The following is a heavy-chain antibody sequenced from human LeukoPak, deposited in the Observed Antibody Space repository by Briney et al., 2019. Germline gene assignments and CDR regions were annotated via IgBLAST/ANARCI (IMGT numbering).Heavy chain of an antibody. J-gene: IGHJ6*02. D-gene: IGHD6-19*01. Sequence: GASVKVSCKASGGTFSSYAISWVRQAPGQGLEWMGIINPSGGSTSYAQKFQGRVTMTRDTSTSTVYMELSSLRSEDTAVYYCAREDGIAVAGTPLYGMDVWGQGTTVTVSS. CDR3: AREDGIAVAGTPLYGMDV. CDR2: INPSGGST. V-gene: IGHV1-46*01. CDR1: GGTFSSYA.